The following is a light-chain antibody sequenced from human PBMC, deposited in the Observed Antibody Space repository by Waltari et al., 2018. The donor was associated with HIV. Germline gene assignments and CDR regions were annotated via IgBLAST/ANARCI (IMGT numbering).Light chain of an antibody. V-gene: IGLV3-19*01. J-gene: IGLJ2*01. CDR2: GKN. Sequence: SSELTQDPAVSVALGQTVRITCQGGSLRNYHATWYQQKPGQAPVLVSYGKNNRPSGMPARFSGSSSRNTASLTITGAQAEDEADYYCNSRDSSGNHVLFGGGTKLTVL. CDR3: NSRDSSGNHVL. CDR1: SLRNYH.